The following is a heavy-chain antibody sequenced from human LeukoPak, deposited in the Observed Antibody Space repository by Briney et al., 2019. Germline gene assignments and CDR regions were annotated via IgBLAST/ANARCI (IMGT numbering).Heavy chain of an antibody. Sequence: SVKVSCKASGGTFSSYAISWVRQAPGQGLEWMGGIIPIFGTANYAQKFQGRVTITTDESTSTAYVELSSLRSEDTAVYYCARDYDSSGYYGPWGQGTLVTVSS. CDR2: IIPIFGTA. J-gene: IGHJ5*02. CDR1: GGTFSSYA. V-gene: IGHV1-69*05. D-gene: IGHD3-22*01. CDR3: ARDYDSSGYYGP.